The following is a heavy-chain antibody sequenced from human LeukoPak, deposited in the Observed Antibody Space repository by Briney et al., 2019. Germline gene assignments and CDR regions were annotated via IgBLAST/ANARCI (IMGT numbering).Heavy chain of an antibody. J-gene: IGHJ4*02. CDR1: GFTFSSYG. Sequence: GRSLRLSCATSGFTFSSYGMHWVRQAPGKGLEWVAVISYDGSNKYYADSVKGRFTISRDNSKNTLYLQMNSLRAEDTAVYYCAKFSFCSGGSCYSGIYWGQGTLDTVSS. V-gene: IGHV3-30*18. CDR3: AKFSFCSGGSCYSGIY. D-gene: IGHD2-15*01. CDR2: ISYDGSNK.